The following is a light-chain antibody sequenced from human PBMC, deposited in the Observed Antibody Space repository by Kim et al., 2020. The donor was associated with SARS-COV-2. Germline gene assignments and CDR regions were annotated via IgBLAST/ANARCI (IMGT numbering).Light chain of an antibody. V-gene: IGLV2-8*01. J-gene: IGLJ3*02. CDR3: CSYAGRNIGV. CDR1: SSDIGGYEF. Sequence: GQSVTISCTGTSSDIGGYEFVSWYQQHPGKAPKLMIYEVTKRPSGVPDRFSGSKSGNTASLTVSGLQTEDGADYYCCSYAGRNIGVFGGGTQLTVL. CDR2: EVT.